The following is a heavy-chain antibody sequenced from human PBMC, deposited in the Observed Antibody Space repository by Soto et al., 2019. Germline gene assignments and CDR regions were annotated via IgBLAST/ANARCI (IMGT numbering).Heavy chain of an antibody. CDR2: ISGSGSNT. CDR3: AKYVAYAFGYMDY. D-gene: IGHD5-18*01. Sequence: EVQLLESGGALVQPGGSLRLSCAASGFTFGTYAMTWVRQAPGQGLEWVLAISGSGSNTYYADSVKGRFTISRDNSKNTLFLQMTRLRTEDTAVYYCAKYVAYAFGYMDYGGQGTLVTVSS. CDR1: GFTFGTYA. V-gene: IGHV3-23*01. J-gene: IGHJ4*02.